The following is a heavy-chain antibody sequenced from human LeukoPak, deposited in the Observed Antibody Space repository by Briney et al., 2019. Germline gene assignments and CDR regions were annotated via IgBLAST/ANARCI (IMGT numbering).Heavy chain of an antibody. D-gene: IGHD5-24*01. CDR3: ARDRLDGQGFYYGMDV. V-gene: IGHV4-4*07. CDR1: GGSISSYY. Sequence: SETLSLTCTVSGGSISSYYWSWIRQPAGKGLEWIGRIYTSGSTNYNPSLKSRVTMSVDTSKNQFSLKLSSVTAADTAVYYCARDRLDGQGFYYGMDVWGQGTTVTVSS. CDR2: IYTSGST. J-gene: IGHJ6*02.